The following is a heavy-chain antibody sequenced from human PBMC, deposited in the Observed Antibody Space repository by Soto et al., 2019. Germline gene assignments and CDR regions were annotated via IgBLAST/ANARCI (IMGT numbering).Heavy chain of an antibody. Sequence: EVQLLESGGGLVQPGGSLRLSCAVSGFTFSRYAMSWVRQAPGKGLEWVSAISGSGGSGISTYYADSVKGRFTISRAKFMDTLYLQMNSLRAEDTAVYYCAKDRGYSGYDKGYAFDVWGQGTMVTVSS. CDR2: ISGSGGSGIST. D-gene: IGHD5-12*01. CDR3: AKDRGYSGYDKGYAFDV. J-gene: IGHJ3*01. V-gene: IGHV3-23*01. CDR1: GFTFSRYA.